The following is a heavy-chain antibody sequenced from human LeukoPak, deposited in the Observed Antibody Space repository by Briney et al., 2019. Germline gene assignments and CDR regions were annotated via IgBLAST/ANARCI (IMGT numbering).Heavy chain of an antibody. CDR2: IHHSGST. J-gene: IGHJ5*02. V-gene: IGHV4-4*02. CDR3: ARVPLDRNNWFDP. D-gene: IGHD1-14*01. CDR1: GDSIGSSNW. Sequence: SETLSLTCAVSGDSIGSSNWWSWVRQPPGKGLEWIGEIHHSGSTNYNPSLKSRVTISVDKSKNQFSLKLSSVTAADTAVYYCARVPLDRNNWFDPWGQGTLVTVSS.